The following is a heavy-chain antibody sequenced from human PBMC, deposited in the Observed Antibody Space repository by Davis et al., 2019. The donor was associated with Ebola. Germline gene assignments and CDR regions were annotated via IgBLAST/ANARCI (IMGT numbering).Heavy chain of an antibody. CDR3: ARAGFGEIYFDY. J-gene: IGHJ4*02. CDR2: IGTAGDT. Sequence: GESLKISCAASGFTFSSYDMHWVRQAPGKGLEWVSAIGTAGDTYYPGSVKGRFTISREKAKNSLYLQMNSLRGEDTAVYYCARAGFGEIYFDYWGQGTLVTVSS. CDR1: GFTFSSYD. D-gene: IGHD3-10*01. V-gene: IGHV3-13*01.